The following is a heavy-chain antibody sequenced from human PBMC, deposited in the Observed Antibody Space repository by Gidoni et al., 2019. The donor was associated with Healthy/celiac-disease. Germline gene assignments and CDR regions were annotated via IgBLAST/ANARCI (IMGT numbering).Heavy chain of an antibody. J-gene: IGHJ4*02. Sequence: EVQLLATGGGLVQPGGSLRLSCAASGFTFSCYAMRWVRQAPGKGLEWVSAISGSGGSTYDADSVKGRFTISRDNSKNTLYLQMNSLRAEDTAVYYCAKEMTLGYCTNGVCSEFDYWGQGTLVTVSS. CDR2: ISGSGGST. D-gene: IGHD2-8*01. CDR1: GFTFSCYA. V-gene: IGHV3-23*01. CDR3: AKEMTLGYCTNGVCSEFDY.